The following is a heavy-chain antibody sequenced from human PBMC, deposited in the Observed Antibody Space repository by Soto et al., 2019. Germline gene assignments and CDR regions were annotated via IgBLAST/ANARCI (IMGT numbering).Heavy chain of an antibody. CDR2: INPNSGGT. J-gene: IGHJ4*02. Sequence: ASVKVSCKASGYTFTGYAMHWVRQAPGQGLEWMGWINPNSGGTNYAQKFQGRVTMTRDTSISTAYMELSRLRSDDTAVYYCARDSEPRFMIFGVVHWERVDDWGQGTMVTVYS. V-gene: IGHV1-2*02. D-gene: IGHD3-3*01. CDR1: GYTFTGYA. CDR3: ARDSEPRFMIFGVVHWERVDD.